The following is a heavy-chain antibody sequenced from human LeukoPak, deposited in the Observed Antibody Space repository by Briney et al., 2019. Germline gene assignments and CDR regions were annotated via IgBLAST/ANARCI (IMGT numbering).Heavy chain of an antibody. CDR1: GFTVSSNF. D-gene: IGHD4-17*01. CDR2: IYSGGST. V-gene: IGHV3-53*01. J-gene: IGHJ4*02. CDR3: ARLDGPTVTSFDY. Sequence: GGSLRLSCAASGFTVSSNFMGWVRQAPGKGLEWVSVIYSGGSTYYADSVKGRFTISRDNSKNILYLQMKSLAAEDTAVYYCARLDGPTVTSFDYWGQGTLVTVSS.